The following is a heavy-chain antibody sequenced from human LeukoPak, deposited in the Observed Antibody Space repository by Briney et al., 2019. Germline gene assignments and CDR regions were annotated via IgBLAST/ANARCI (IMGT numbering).Heavy chain of an antibody. CDR1: GFTFSSYG. V-gene: IGHV3-33*01. J-gene: IGHJ4*02. CDR2: IWYDGSNK. Sequence: GGSLRLSCAASGFTFSSYGMHWVRQAPGKGLEWVAVIWYDGSNKYYADSVKGRFTISRDNSKNTLYLQMNSLRAEDTAVYYCARVQYCGGDCYSRVIDYWGQGTLVTVSS. D-gene: IGHD2-21*02. CDR3: ARVQYCGGDCYSRVIDY.